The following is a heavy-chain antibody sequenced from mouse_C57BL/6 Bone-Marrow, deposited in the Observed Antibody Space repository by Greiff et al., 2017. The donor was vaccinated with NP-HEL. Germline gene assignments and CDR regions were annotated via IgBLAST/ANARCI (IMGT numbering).Heavy chain of an antibody. CDR3: AKSPYYYGSSYPFAY. CDR2: ILPGSGST. V-gene: IGHV1-9*01. Sequence: VKLQESGAELMKPGASVKLSCKATGYTFTGYWIEWVKQRPGHGLEWIGEILPGSGSTNYNEKFKGKATFTADTSSNTAYMQLSSLTTEDSAIYYCAKSPYYYGSSYPFAYWGQGTLVTVSA. CDR1: GYTFTGYW. J-gene: IGHJ3*01. D-gene: IGHD1-1*01.